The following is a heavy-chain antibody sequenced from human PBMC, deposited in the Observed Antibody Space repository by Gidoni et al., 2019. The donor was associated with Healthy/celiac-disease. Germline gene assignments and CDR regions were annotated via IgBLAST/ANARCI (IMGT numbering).Heavy chain of an antibody. CDR2: ISGSGGST. V-gene: IGHV3-23*04. Sequence: EVQLVEAGGGLVQPGGSLRLSWAAAGFTVSSYAMSWVRQAPGKGLEWVSAISGSGGSTYSADSVKGRFTISRDNSKNTLSLQMTSLRAEDTAVYYCAKATYYYDSSGYPDYWGQGPLVTVSS. D-gene: IGHD3-22*01. CDR3: AKATYYYDSSGYPDY. J-gene: IGHJ4*02. CDR1: GFTVSSYA.